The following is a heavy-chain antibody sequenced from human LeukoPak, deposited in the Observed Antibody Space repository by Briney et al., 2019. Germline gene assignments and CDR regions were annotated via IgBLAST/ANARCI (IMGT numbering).Heavy chain of an antibody. CDR2: IYYSGST. J-gene: IGHJ5*02. D-gene: IGHD3-22*01. V-gene: IGHV4-39*01. Sequence: PSETLSLTCTVSGGSISSSSYYWGWIRQPPGKGLEWIGSIYYSGSTYYNPSLKSRVTISVDTSKNQFSLKLSSVTAADTAVYYCAGSSDYYPNWFDPWGQGTLVTVSS. CDR3: AGSSDYYPNWFDP. CDR1: GGSISSSSYY.